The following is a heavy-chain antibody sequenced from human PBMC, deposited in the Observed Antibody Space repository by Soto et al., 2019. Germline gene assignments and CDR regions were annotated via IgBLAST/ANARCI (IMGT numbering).Heavy chain of an antibody. CDR2: IWYDGSNK. CDR1: GFTFSSYG. CDR3: AREWRLEATVTRYGMDV. Sequence: GGSLRLSCAASGFTFSSYGMHWVRQAPGKGLEWVAVIWYDGSNKYYADSVKGRFTISRDNSKNTLYLQMNSLRAEDTAVYYCAREWRLEATVTRYGMDVWGQGTTVTVSS. D-gene: IGHD4-17*01. J-gene: IGHJ6*02. V-gene: IGHV3-33*01.